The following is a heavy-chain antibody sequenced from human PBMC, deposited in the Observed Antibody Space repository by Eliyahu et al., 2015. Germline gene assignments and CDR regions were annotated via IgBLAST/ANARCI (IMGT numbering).Heavy chain of an antibody. D-gene: IGHD6-13*01. Sequence: EVQLLESGGDMVQPRGSLRLSCAASGFRFSPYAXGXVRRAPGKGLGWVXGISGSGXTTYYXDXVKGRFTVSRDNSKNSLYLSINSLRAEDTAIYYCAKGDEDCSSSYCYFSGLDYWGPGTLVTVSS. CDR2: ISGSGXTT. CDR3: AKGDEDCSSSYCYFSGLDY. V-gene: IGHV3-23*01. CDR1: GFRFSPYA. J-gene: IGHJ4*02.